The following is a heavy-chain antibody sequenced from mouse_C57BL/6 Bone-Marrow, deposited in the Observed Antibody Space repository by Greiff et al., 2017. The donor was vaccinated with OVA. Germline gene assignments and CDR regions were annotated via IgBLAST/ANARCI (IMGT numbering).Heavy chain of an antibody. J-gene: IGHJ1*03. CDR2: IDPENGDT. V-gene: IGHV14-4*01. CDR3: TSYIWYFDV. D-gene: IGHD1-3*01. Sequence: EVHLVESGAELVRPGASVKLSCTASGFNIKDDYMHWVKQRPEQGLEWIGWIDPENGDTEYASKFQGKAAITADTSSNTAYLQLSSLTSEDTAVDYCTSYIWYFDVWGTGTTVTVSS. CDR1: GFNIKDDY.